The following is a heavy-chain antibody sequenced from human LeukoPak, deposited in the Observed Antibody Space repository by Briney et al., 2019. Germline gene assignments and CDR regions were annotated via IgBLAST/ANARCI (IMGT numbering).Heavy chain of an antibody. V-gene: IGHV3-64*01. Sequence: VGSLRLSCAASGIPFSNFAMHWVRLAPGKGLEYVSGVSTGGDKTYYANSVKGRFTVSRDNSKNTVYLQVGSLRDEDMAVYYCARGRNDLSFLCLCYYGLDVWGQGTTVTVSS. CDR1: GIPFSNFA. CDR3: ARGRNDLSFLCLCYYGLDV. J-gene: IGHJ6*02. D-gene: IGHD2/OR15-2a*01. CDR2: VSTGGDKT.